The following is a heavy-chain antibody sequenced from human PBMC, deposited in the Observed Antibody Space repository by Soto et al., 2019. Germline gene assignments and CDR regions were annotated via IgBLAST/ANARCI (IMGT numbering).Heavy chain of an antibody. CDR1: GGSISSSSYY. D-gene: IGHD2-15*01. Sequence: SETLSLTCTVSGGSISSSSYYWGWIRQPPGKGLEWIGSIYYSRSTYYNPSLKSRVTISVDTSKNQFSLKLSSVTAADTAVYYCARHGYCSGGSCYSGDAFDIWGQGTMVTVSS. J-gene: IGHJ3*02. V-gene: IGHV4-39*01. CDR2: IYYSRST. CDR3: ARHGYCSGGSCYSGDAFDI.